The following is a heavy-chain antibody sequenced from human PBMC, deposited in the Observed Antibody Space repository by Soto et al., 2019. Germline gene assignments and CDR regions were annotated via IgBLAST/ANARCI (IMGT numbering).Heavy chain of an antibody. CDR1: GFTFSSYA. CDR3: AKDGPGARHPNCFAP. D-gene: IGHD3-10*01. CDR2: ISGSGGST. V-gene: IGHV3-23*01. J-gene: IGHJ5*02. Sequence: GGSLRLSCAASGFTFSSYAMSWVRQAPGKGLEWVSAISGSGGSTYYADSVKGRFTISRDNSKNTLYLQMNSLRAEDTAGYYFAKDGPGARHPNCFAPWGKGTLVTVPS.